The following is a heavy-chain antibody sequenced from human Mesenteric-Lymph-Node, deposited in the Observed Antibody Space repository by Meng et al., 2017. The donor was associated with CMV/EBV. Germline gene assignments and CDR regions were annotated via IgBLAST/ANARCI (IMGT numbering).Heavy chain of an antibody. CDR1: GDSIGSRNYY. CDR2: IHYTGSA. J-gene: IGHJ4*02. Sequence: SETLSLTCAVSGDSIGSRNYYWGWIRQPPGKGLEWIGNIHYTGSAYYNAALRSRVAIIVDTSRNQFSLNVNSVTAADTAVHYCARVRWFSGSSPFDSWGQGMLVTVPS. CDR3: ARVRWFSGSSPFDS. V-gene: IGHV4-39*07. D-gene: IGHD3-10*01.